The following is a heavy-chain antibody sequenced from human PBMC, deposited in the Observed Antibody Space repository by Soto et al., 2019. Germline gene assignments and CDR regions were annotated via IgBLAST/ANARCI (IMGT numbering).Heavy chain of an antibody. CDR3: TRDHSPHGDYPKDRNAFDI. D-gene: IGHD4-17*01. J-gene: IGHJ3*02. CDR2: IRSKAYGGTT. Sequence: GGSLRLSCTASGFTFGDYAMSWFRQAPGKGLEWVGFIRSKAYGGTTEYAASVKGRFTISRDDSKSIAYLQMNSLKTEDTAVYYCTRDHSPHGDYPKDRNAFDIWGQGTMVTVSS. V-gene: IGHV3-49*03. CDR1: GFTFGDYA.